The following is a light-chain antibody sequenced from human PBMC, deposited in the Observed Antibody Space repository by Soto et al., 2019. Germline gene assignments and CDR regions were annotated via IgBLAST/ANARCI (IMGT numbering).Light chain of an antibody. V-gene: IGKV1-39*01. CDR1: QSISSH. J-gene: IGKJ5*01. Sequence: DIQMTQSPSSLSASIGDRITITCRASQSISSHLYWFQQKPGQAPKLLIYAASSLQSGVPSRFSGSGSGTDFTLTISSRQPEDFATYYCQQSYSNSITFGQGTRLEIK. CDR3: QQSYSNSIT. CDR2: AAS.